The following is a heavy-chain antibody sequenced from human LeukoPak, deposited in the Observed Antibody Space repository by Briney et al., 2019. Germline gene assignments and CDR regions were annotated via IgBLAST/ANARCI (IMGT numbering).Heavy chain of an antibody. D-gene: IGHD1-26*01. J-gene: IGHJ4*02. CDR3: AKAGGRREQGDNYFDY. CDR2: IRNKANSYAT. CDR1: GFTFSGSA. V-gene: IGHV3-73*01. Sequence: PGGSLRLSCAASGFTFSGSAMHWVRQASGKGLEWVDRIRNKANSYATAYTASVKGRFTISRDDSKNTAYLQMNSLRAEDTAVYFCAKAGGRREQGDNYFDYWGQGTLVTVSS.